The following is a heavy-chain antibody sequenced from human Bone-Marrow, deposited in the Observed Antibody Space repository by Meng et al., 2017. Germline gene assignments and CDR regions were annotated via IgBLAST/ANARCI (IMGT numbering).Heavy chain of an antibody. V-gene: IGHV4-34*01. J-gene: IGHJ4*02. CDR1: GGSFSDYY. CDR3: ARGPTTMAHDFDY. CDR2: INHSGST. Sequence: QGPLQPGGAGLLKPSETLSLTCVVSGGSFSDYYWSWIRQPPGKGLEWIGEINHSGSTNYNPSLESRATISVDTSQNNLSLKLSSVTAADSAVYYCARGPTTMAHDFDYWGQGTLVTVSS. D-gene: IGHD4-11*01.